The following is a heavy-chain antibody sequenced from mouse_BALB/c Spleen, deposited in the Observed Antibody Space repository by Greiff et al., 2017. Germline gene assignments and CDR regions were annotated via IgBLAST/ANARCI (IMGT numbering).Heavy chain of an antibody. V-gene: IGHV1-7*01. CDR3: MITTSDWDFDV. CDR1: GYTFTSYW. D-gene: IGHD2-4*01. Sequence: QVQLQQSGAELAKPGASVKMSCKASGYTFTSYWMHWVKQRPGQGLEWIGYINPSTGYTEYNQKFKDKATLTADKSSSTAYMQLSSLTSEDSAVYYSMITTSDWDFDVWGAGTTVTVSS. J-gene: IGHJ1*01. CDR2: INPSTGYT.